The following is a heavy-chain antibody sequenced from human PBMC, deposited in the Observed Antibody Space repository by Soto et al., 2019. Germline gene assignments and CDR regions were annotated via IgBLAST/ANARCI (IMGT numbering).Heavy chain of an antibody. J-gene: IGHJ6*02. D-gene: IGHD3-22*01. V-gene: IGHV1-69*01. CDR1: GGTFSSYA. CDR2: SLAIFGTA. Sequence: QVQLVQSGAEVKKPGSSVKVSCKASGGTFSSYAISWVRQAPGQGLAWLGGSLAIFGTANYAQKFQGRATITADEFTRTASMELSSLRSEATAVYYCARDYYYDRSGYYHHYYYGMDVWGQGTTVTVSS. CDR3: ARDYYYDRSGYYHHYYYGMDV.